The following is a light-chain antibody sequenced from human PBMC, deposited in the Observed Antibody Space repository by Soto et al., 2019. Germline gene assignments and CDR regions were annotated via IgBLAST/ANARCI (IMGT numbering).Light chain of an antibody. J-gene: IGKJ1*01. CDR1: QSVSSN. V-gene: IGKV3-15*01. CDR3: QQQNTRPPWT. CDR2: GAS. Sequence: MVVNLSAPALSLSPEERATLSFRASQSVSSNLAWYQQKPGQAPRLLSYGASARATGIPARFSGSGSGGEDTLTISSLQADDFAVYYYQQQNTRPPWTFGQGTKVDI.